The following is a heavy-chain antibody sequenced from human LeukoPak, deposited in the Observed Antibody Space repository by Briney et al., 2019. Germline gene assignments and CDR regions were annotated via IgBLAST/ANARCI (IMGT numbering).Heavy chain of an antibody. CDR3: ARDSDITNNYFDSSGHPPGDH. CDR1: GYTFTNYG. Sequence: ASVKVSCKASGYTFTNYGISWVRQAPGQGLEWMGWISVYTGNTNCAQKLQGRVTMTTDTSTATAYMELRSLRSVDTAVYYCARDSDITNNYFDSSGHPPGDHWGQGTLVTVST. V-gene: IGHV1-18*01. J-gene: IGHJ4*02. CDR2: ISVYTGNT. D-gene: IGHD3-22*01.